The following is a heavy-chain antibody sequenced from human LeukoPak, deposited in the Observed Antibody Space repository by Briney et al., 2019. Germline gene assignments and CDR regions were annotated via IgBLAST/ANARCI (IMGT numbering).Heavy chain of an antibody. V-gene: IGHV5-51*01. CDR1: GYNFIGLW. Sequence: GESLKISCKGSGYNFIGLWIGWVRHMPGKGLEWMGIIYPGDSDTRYSPSFQGQVTISADRSISTAYLQWSSLKASDTAIYYCAATRGGYSFGSFDYWGQGTLVTVSS. CDR2: IYPGDSDT. CDR3: AATRGGYSFGSFDY. J-gene: IGHJ4*02. D-gene: IGHD5-18*01.